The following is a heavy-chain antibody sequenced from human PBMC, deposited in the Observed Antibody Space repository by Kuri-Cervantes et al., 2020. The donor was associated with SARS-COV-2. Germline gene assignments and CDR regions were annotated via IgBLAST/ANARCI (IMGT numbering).Heavy chain of an antibody. CDR2: ISSSSSYI. J-gene: IGHJ4*02. CDR1: GFIFSDYY. D-gene: IGHD6-19*01. Sequence: GGSLRLSCTAAGFIFSDYYMTWIRQAPGKGLEWVSSISSSSSYIYYADSVKGRFTISRDNAKNSLYLQMNSLRAEDTAVYYCAKDNLSSGWYHYFDYWGQGTLVTVSS. V-gene: IGHV3-11*06. CDR3: AKDNLSSGWYHYFDY.